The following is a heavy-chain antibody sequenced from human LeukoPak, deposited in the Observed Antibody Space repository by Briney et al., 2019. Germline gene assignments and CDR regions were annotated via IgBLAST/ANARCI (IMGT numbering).Heavy chain of an antibody. Sequence: SETLSLTCTVPGGSISSYYWSWIRQHPGKGLEWIGYIYYSGSTYYNPSLKSRVTISVDTSKNQFSLKLSSVTAADTAVYYCARAVLVVPAANAFDIWGQGTMVTVSS. CDR2: IYYSGST. V-gene: IGHV4-59*06. CDR1: GGSISSYY. CDR3: ARAVLVVPAANAFDI. J-gene: IGHJ3*02. D-gene: IGHD2-2*01.